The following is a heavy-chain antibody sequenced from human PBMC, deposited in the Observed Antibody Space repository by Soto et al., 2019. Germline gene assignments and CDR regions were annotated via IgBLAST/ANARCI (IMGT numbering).Heavy chain of an antibody. CDR3: ARQGCSGGSCWSPDY. CDR2: INHSGST. V-gene: IGHV4-34*01. D-gene: IGHD2-15*01. J-gene: IGHJ4*02. CDR1: GGSFSGYY. Sequence: SETLSLTCAVYGGSFSGYYWSWIRQPPGKGLEWIGEINHSGSTNYNPSLKSRVTISVDTSKNQFSLKLSSVTAADTAVYYCARQGCSGGSCWSPDYWGQGTLVTV.